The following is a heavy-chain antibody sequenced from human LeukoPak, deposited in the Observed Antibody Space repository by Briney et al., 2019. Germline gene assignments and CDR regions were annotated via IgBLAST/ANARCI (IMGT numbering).Heavy chain of an antibody. Sequence: GASVKVSCKASGYTSTSYAISWVRQAPGQGLEWMGGIIPIFGTANYAQKFQGRVTITADESTSTAYMELSSLRSEDTAVYCCARVFSHYDILTGYSYFDYWGQGTLVTVSS. CDR2: IIPIFGTA. CDR3: ARVFSHYDILTGYSYFDY. J-gene: IGHJ4*02. V-gene: IGHV1-69*13. CDR1: GYTSTSYA. D-gene: IGHD3-9*01.